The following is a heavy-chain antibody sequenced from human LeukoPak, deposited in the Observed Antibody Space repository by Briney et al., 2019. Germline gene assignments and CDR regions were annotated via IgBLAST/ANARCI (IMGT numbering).Heavy chain of an antibody. CDR3: ARDTVGGSYYYYYYYMDV. CDR2: ISSSGSTI. CDR1: GFTFSSYE. V-gene: IGHV3-48*03. J-gene: IGHJ6*03. D-gene: IGHD1-26*01. Sequence: GGSLRLSCAASGFTFSSYEMNWVRQAPGKGLEWVSYISSSGSTIYYADSVKGRFTISRDNAKNSLYLQMNSLRAEDTAVYYCARDTVGGSYYYYYYYMDVWGKGTTVTISS.